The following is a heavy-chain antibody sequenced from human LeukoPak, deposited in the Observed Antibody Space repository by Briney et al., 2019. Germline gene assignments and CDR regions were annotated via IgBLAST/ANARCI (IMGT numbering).Heavy chain of an antibody. D-gene: IGHD6-19*01. CDR3: AKGEASGWSYYYYYGMDV. J-gene: IGHJ6*02. Sequence: PGGSLGLSCAASGFTFSSYGMHWVRQAPGKGLEWVAVISYDGSNKYYADSVKGRFTISGDNSKNTLYLQMNSLRAEDTAVYYCAKGEASGWSYYYYYGMDVWGQGTTVTVSS. CDR2: ISYDGSNK. CDR1: GFTFSSYG. V-gene: IGHV3-30*18.